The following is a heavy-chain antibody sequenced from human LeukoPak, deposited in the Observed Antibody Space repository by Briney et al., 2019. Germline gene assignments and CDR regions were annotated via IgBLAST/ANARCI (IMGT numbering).Heavy chain of an antibody. CDR2: INSDGSST. Sequence: GGSLRLSCAASGFTFNSYWMHWVRQAPGKGLLWVSRINSDGSSTTYADSVKGRFTISRDNAKNTLYLQMNSLRAEDTAVYYCARAIVGATHFDYWGQGTLVTVSS. CDR3: ARAIVGATHFDY. V-gene: IGHV3-74*01. CDR1: GFTFNSYW. J-gene: IGHJ4*02. D-gene: IGHD1-26*01.